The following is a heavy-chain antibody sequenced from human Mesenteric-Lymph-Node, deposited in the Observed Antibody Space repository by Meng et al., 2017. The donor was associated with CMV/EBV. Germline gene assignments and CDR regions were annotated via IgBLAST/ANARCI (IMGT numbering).Heavy chain of an antibody. Sequence: GSLRLSCTVSGYSINRGLYWGWIRQPPGKGLEWIGNMHHDGITYYNLSLKSRVTISLDTSKNQVSVILSSVTAADTAVYYCARDRGDFLRYAYYFDPWGPGTMVTVSS. V-gene: IGHV4-38-2*02. CDR2: MHHDGIT. CDR3: ARDRGDFLRYAYYFDP. J-gene: IGHJ5*02. CDR1: GYSINRGLY. D-gene: IGHD2-21*01.